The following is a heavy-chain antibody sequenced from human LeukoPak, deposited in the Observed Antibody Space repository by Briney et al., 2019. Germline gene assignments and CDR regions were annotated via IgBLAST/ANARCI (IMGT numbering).Heavy chain of an antibody. J-gene: IGHJ5*02. CDR1: GGTFSSYA. V-gene: IGHV1-69*05. D-gene: IGHD3-10*01. CDR2: IIPIFGTA. Sequence: SVKVSCKASGGTFSSYAISWLRQAPGQGLEWMGRIIPIFGTANYAQKFQGRVTITTDESTSTAYMELSSLRSEDTAVYYCASATYYYGSGRSGWFDPWGQGTLVTVSS. CDR3: ASATYYYGSGRSGWFDP.